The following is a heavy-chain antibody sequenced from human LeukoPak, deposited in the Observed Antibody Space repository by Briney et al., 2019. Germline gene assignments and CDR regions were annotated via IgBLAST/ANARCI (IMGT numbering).Heavy chain of an antibody. CDR1: GYTFTSYD. CDR2: MNPNSGNT. Sequence: GASGKVSCKASGYTFTSYDINWVRQATGQGLEWMGWMNPNSGNTGYAQKFQGRVTMTRNTSISTAYMELSSLRSEDTAVYYCARFGYYGSGSYYNPYYGMDVWGQGTTVTVSS. D-gene: IGHD3-10*01. V-gene: IGHV1-8*01. CDR3: ARFGYYGSGSYYNPYYGMDV. J-gene: IGHJ6*02.